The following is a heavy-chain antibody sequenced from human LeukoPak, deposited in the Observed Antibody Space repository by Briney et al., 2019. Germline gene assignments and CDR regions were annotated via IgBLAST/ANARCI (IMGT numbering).Heavy chain of an antibody. CDR3: ARATKLLWFGELLEKGSYYFDY. V-gene: IGHV4-34*01. D-gene: IGHD3-10*01. J-gene: IGHJ4*02. Sequence: SETLSLTCAVYGGSFSGYFWTWIRQPPGKGLEWIGEINPGGSTNYNPSLKSRVTISVDTSKNQFSLKLGSVTAADTAVYYCARATKLLWFGELLEKGSYYFDYWGQGTLVTVSS. CDR2: INPGGST. CDR1: GGSFSGYF.